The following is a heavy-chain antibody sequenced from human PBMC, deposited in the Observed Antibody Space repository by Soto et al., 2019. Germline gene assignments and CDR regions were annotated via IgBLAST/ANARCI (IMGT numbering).Heavy chain of an antibody. D-gene: IGHD3-22*01. Sequence: GGSLRLSCAASGFTFSDYYMSWIRQAPGKGLEWVSYISSSGSTIYYADSVKGRFTISRDNAKNSLYLHMSSLRAEDTAVYYCARVVDYYDPYYYYGMDVWGQGTTVTVS. V-gene: IGHV3-11*04. CDR1: GFTFSDYY. J-gene: IGHJ6*02. CDR3: ARVVDYYDPYYYYGMDV. CDR2: ISSSGSTI.